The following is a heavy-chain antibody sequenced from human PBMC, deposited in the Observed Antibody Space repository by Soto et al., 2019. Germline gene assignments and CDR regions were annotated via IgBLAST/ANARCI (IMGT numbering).Heavy chain of an antibody. CDR3: ARLVDTAKRGGMDV. D-gene: IGHD5-18*01. J-gene: IGHJ6*02. CDR2: IIPIFGTA. CDR1: GGTFSSYA. Sequence: QVQLVQSGAEVKKPGSSVKVSCKASGGTFSSYAISWVRQAPGQGLEWMGGIIPIFGTANYAQKFQGRVTITADESTSTAYMALSSLRSEDTAVYYCARLVDTAKRGGMDVWGQGTPVTVSS. V-gene: IGHV1-69*12.